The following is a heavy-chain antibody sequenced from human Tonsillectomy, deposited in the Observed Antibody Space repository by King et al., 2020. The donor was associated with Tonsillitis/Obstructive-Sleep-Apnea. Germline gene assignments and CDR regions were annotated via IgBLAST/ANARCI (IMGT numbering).Heavy chain of an antibody. J-gene: IGHJ4*02. CDR1: GYSFTSYW. CDR2: IDPSDSYT. Sequence: QLVQSGAEVKRPGESLRISCKGSGYSFTSYWISWVRQMPGKGLEWMGRIDPSDSYTNYSPSFQGHVTISADKSISTAYLQWSSLKASDTAMYYCARHGYYYDNSGHNFDYWGQGTLVTVSS. V-gene: IGHV5-10-1*03. CDR3: ARHGYYYDNSGHNFDY. D-gene: IGHD3-22*01.